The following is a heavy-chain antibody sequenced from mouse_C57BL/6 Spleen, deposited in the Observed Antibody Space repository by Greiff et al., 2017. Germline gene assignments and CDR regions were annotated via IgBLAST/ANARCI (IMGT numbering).Heavy chain of an antibody. CDR3: ARYGYDYYFDY. J-gene: IGHJ2*01. CDR2: IYPRAGST. D-gene: IGHD2-2*01. CDR1: GYTFTSYD. Sequence: QVQLQPSGPELVKPGASVKLSCKASGYTFTSYDINWVKQRPGQGLEWIGWIYPRAGSTKYNEKFKGKATLTVDTSSSTAYMELHSLTSEDSAVYFCARYGYDYYFDYGGQGTTLTVSS. V-gene: IGHV1-85*01.